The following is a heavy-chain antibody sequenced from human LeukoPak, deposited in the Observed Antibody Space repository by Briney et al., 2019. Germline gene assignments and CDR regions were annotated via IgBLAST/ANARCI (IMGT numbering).Heavy chain of an antibody. CDR2: IYYSGST. CDR3: AREVRATVTTYNWFDP. CDR1: GGSISSGGYY. D-gene: IGHD4-17*01. Sequence: PSETLSLTCTVSGGSISSGGYYWSWIRQHPGKGLEWIGYIYYSGSTYYNPSLRSRVTISVDTSKNQFSLKLSSVTAADAAVYYCAREVRATVTTYNWFDPWGQRTLVTVSS. J-gene: IGHJ5*02. V-gene: IGHV4-31*03.